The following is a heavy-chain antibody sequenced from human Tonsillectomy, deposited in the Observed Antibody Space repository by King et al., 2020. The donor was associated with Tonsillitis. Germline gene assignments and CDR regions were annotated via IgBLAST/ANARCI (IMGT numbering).Heavy chain of an antibody. J-gene: IGHJ4*02. V-gene: IGHV7-4-1*02. CDR2: INTNTWNT. CDR1: GYTFTNYS. D-gene: IGHD3-22*01. CDR3: ARVRSYYYDGSGYYQLDS. Sequence: QLVQSGSELKKPGASVKVSCKASGYTFTNYSMNWVRQAPGQGLEWMGWINTNTWNTTYAQGFTGRFVFSLDTSVSTAYLQSSSLKAADTAMYFCARVRSYYYDGSGYYQLDSWGQGTPVTVSS.